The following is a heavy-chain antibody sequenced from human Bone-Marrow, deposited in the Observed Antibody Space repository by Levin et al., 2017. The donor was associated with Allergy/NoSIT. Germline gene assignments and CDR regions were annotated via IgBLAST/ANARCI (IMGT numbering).Heavy chain of an antibody. CDR3: TTSNWLAFDS. CDR1: GFSFTDTW. CDR2: IKSNPDGGAT. D-gene: IGHD1-1*01. J-gene: IGHJ5*01. V-gene: IGHV3-15*01. Sequence: GESLKISCAGSGFSFTDTWMSWVRQAPGRGLEWVAHIKSNPDGGATDYAASVRDRFSISRDDSERTVSLQMNSLKIEDTGVYYCTTSNWLAFDSWGQGTLVTVSS.